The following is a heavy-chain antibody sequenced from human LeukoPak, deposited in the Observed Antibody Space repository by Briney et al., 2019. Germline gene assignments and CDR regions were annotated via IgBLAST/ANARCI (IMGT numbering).Heavy chain of an antibody. D-gene: IGHD2-2*01. J-gene: IGHJ5*02. V-gene: IGHV3-21*01. CDR1: GFTFSSSA. CDR3: ARAGLEYQLPLNSNWFDP. Sequence: PGGSLRLSCAASGFTFSSSAMSWVRQAPGKGLEWVSSISSSSSYIYYADSVKGRFTISRDNAKNSLYLQMNSLRAEDTAVYYCARAGLEYQLPLNSNWFDPWGQGTLVTVSS. CDR2: ISSSSSYI.